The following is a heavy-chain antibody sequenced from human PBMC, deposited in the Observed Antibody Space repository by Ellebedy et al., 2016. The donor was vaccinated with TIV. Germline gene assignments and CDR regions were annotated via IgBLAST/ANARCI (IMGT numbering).Heavy chain of an antibody. D-gene: IGHD3-3*01. CDR3: ARGWNYDFWSGWGPLDY. V-gene: IGHV3-64*04. CDR2: ISSNGGST. Sequence: GESLKISXAASGFTFSSYGMHWVRQAPGKGLEYVSAISSNGGSTYYADSVKGRFTISRDNSKNTLYLQMNSLRAEDTAVYYCARGWNYDFWSGWGPLDYWGQGTLVTVSS. J-gene: IGHJ4*02. CDR1: GFTFSSYG.